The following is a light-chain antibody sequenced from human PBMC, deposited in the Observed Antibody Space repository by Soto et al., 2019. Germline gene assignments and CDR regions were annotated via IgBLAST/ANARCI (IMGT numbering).Light chain of an antibody. J-gene: IGLJ2*01. CDR2: YDS. Sequence: SYELTQPPSVSVAPGKTARITCGGSNIESKSVHWYQQKPGQAPVLVIYYDSDRPSGIPERFSGSNSGNTATLTISRVEAGDEADYYCQVWDSFSDHVVFGGGTKLTVL. V-gene: IGLV3-21*04. CDR3: QVWDSFSDHVV. CDR1: NIESKS.